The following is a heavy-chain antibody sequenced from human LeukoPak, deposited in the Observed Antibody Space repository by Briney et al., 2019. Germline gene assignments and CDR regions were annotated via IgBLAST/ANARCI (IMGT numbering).Heavy chain of an antibody. V-gene: IGHV3-66*01. CDR1: GFTVSNFY. Sequence: PGGSLRLSCAASGFTVSNFYMSWVRQAPGKGLEWVSVIYSGGDTFHANSVKGRFTLSRDTSKNTLYLQMNSLRAEDTAVYYCTRDPDAWGQGTLVTVSS. J-gene: IGHJ5*02. CDR3: TRDPDA. CDR2: IYSGGDT.